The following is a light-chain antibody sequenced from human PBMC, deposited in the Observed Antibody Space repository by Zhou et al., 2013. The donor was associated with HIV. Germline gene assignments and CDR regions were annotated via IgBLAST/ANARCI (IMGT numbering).Light chain of an antibody. Sequence: EIVLTQSPATLSLSPGERATLSCRASQSVSSNLAWYQQKPGQAPRLLIYGASTRATGIPARFSGSGSGTEFTLTISSLQSEDFAVYYCQQYNGMVTFGPGTKVDIK. CDR1: QSVSSN. V-gene: IGKV3-15*01. CDR2: GAS. CDR3: QQYNGMVT. J-gene: IGKJ3*01.